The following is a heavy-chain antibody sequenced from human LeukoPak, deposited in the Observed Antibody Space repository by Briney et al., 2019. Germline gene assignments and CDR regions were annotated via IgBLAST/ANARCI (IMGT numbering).Heavy chain of an antibody. Sequence: PGGSLRLSCAASGFTFSDYYMSWIRQAPGKGLEWVAVISYDGSNKYYADSVKGRFTISRDNSKNTLYLQMNSLRAEDTAVYYCAREELDGGLDYWGQGTLVTVSS. CDR3: AREELDGGLDY. V-gene: IGHV3-30-3*01. J-gene: IGHJ4*02. D-gene: IGHD1-26*01. CDR1: GFTFSDYY. CDR2: ISYDGSNK.